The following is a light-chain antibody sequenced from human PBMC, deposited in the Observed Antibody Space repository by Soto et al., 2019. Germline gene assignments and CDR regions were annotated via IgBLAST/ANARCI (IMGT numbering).Light chain of an antibody. Sequence: QSVLTQPASVSGSPGQSITMSCTGTSSDVGSYNLVSWYQQHPGTAPKLMIYEGSKWPSGVSNRFSGSKSGNTASLTISGLQAEDEADYYCCSYAGNSSFGFGTGTKVTVL. J-gene: IGLJ1*01. CDR2: EGS. CDR3: CSYAGNSSFG. CDR1: SSDVGSYNL. V-gene: IGLV2-23*01.